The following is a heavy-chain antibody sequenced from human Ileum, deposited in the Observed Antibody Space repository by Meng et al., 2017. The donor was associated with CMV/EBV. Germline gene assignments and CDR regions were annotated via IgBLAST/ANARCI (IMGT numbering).Heavy chain of an antibody. V-gene: IGHV3-23*01. CDR3: AKGRGYSFGPYCFDF. CDR1: GFTFSNYA. CDR2: ISGSGGNT. Sequence: SGFTFSNYAMNWVRQAPGKGLEWVSGISGSGGNTYFADSVKGRFTMSRDNSKNTLYLQMNSLRAEDTAVYYCAKGRGYSFGPYCFDFWGQGTLVTVSS. D-gene: IGHD5-12*01. J-gene: IGHJ4*02.